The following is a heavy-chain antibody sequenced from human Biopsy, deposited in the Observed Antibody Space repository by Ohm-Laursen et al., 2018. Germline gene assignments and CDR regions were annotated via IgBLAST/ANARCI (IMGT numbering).Heavy chain of an antibody. CDR2: IYYTGST. Sequence: GTLSLTCIVSGGSISSYYWSWIRQPPGKGLAWIGYIYYTGSTNSNPSLKSRVTISVDTSMNHLSLRLTFVTAADTAVYYCARHAPSYSGSYWRYFDLWGRGTLVTVSS. J-gene: IGHJ2*01. D-gene: IGHD1-26*01. V-gene: IGHV4-59*08. CDR1: GGSISSYY. CDR3: ARHAPSYSGSYWRYFDL.